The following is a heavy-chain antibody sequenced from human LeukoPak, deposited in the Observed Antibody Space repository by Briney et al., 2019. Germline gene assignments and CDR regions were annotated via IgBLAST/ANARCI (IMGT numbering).Heavy chain of an antibody. V-gene: IGHV3-23*01. J-gene: IGHJ4*02. Sequence: GGSLRLSCAASGFTFSSYAMSWVRQAPGKWLEWVSTISGGGSSTYYADSVKGRFTISRDNSKNTLYLQMNSLRAEDTAIYYCAKAILPATILSFNDYWGQGTLVTVSS. CDR2: ISGGGSST. CDR3: AKAILPATILSFNDY. CDR1: GFTFSSYA. D-gene: IGHD2-2*02.